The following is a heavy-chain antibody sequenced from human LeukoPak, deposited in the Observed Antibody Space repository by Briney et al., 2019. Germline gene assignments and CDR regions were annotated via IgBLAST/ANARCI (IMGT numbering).Heavy chain of an antibody. CDR2: ISVYNGNT. CDR1: GYTFTNYG. D-gene: IGHD6-13*01. J-gene: IGHJ4*02. CDR3: ARDPIAAAGTDPIDY. V-gene: IGHV1-18*01. Sequence: ASVTVSCKASGYTFTNYGISWVRQASGQGLEWMGWISVYNGNTNYPQKLQGRVTMTTDTSTSTAYMELRSLRSDDTAVYYCARDPIAAAGTDPIDYWGQGTLVTFSS.